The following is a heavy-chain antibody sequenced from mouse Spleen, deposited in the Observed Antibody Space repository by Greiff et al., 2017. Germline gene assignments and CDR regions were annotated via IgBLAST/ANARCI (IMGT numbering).Heavy chain of an antibody. J-gene: IGHJ2*01. CDR1: GYTFTDYY. V-gene: IGHV1-26*01. D-gene: IGHD2-14*01. Sequence: EVQLQQSGPELVKPGASVKISCKASGYTFTDYYMNWVKQSHGKSLEWIGDINPNNGGTSYNQKFKGKATLTVDKSSSTAYMELRSLTSEDSAVYYCARWNYYRYPFDYWGQGTTLTVSS. CDR2: INPNNGGT. CDR3: ARWNYYRYPFDY.